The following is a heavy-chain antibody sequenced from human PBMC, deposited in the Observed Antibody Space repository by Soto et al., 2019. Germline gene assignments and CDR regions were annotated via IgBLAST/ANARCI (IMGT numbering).Heavy chain of an antibody. CDR2: IKSKTDGGTT. CDR1: GFTFSNAW. Sequence: PGGSLRLSCAASGFTFSNAWMSWVRQAPGKGLEWVGRIKSKTDGGTTDYAAPVKGRFTISRDDSKNTLYLQMNSLKTEDTAVCYCTFTAMVTLDYYYYGMDVWGQGTTVTVSS. V-gene: IGHV3-15*01. J-gene: IGHJ6*02. D-gene: IGHD5-18*01. CDR3: TFTAMVTLDYYYYGMDV.